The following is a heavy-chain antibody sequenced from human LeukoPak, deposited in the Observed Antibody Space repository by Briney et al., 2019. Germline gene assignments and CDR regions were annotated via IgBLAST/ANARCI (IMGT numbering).Heavy chain of an antibody. CDR2: IYQSGST. CDR1: NGSITNSHNY. Sequence: SETLSLTCTVSNGSITNSHNYWGWIRQPPGKGLEWIGTIYQSGSTYYNPSLKSRVTISIDTSKNQFSLKLKSVTAADTAVYYCARTYYYGSGSYYDSRDGFDVWGQGTMVTVSS. V-gene: IGHV4-39*01. CDR3: ARTYYYGSGSYYDSRDGFDV. J-gene: IGHJ3*01. D-gene: IGHD3-10*01.